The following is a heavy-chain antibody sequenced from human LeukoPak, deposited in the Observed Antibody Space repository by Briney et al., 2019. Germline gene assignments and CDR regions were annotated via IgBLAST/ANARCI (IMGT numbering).Heavy chain of an antibody. CDR2: IYYSGST. Sequence: SETLSLTCTVAGGSISSSSYYWGWIRQPPGKGLEWIGSIYYSGSTYYNPSLKSRVTISVDTSKNQFSLKLSSVTAADTAVYYCAGQRVLWFGELREGFDYWGQGTLVAVSS. CDR1: GGSISSSSYY. D-gene: IGHD3-10*01. J-gene: IGHJ4*02. CDR3: AGQRVLWFGELREGFDY. V-gene: IGHV4-39*01.